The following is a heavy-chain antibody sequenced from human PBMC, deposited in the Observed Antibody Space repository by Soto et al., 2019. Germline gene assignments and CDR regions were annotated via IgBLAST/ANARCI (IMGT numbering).Heavy chain of an antibody. CDR3: TTGPHNDVLRFLEWFSQNYYYYYYMDV. V-gene: IGHV3-15*01. CDR2: IKSKTDGGTT. CDR1: GFTFSNAW. J-gene: IGHJ6*03. D-gene: IGHD3-3*01. Sequence: GGSLRLSCAASGFTFSNAWMSWVRQAPGKGLEWVGRIKSKTDGGTTDYAAPVKTRFTISMNDSHNTLYLQMNSLKTQDTAVYYSTTGPHNDVLRFLEWFSQNYYYYYYMDVWGQGTTVTVSS.